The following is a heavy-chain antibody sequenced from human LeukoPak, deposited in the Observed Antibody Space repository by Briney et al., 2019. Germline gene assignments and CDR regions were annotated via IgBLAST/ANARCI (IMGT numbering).Heavy chain of an antibody. CDR1: DSIESHN. CDR3: ASLYYYHRTGYYSHAIDI. Sequence: SETLSLTCTGDSIESHNWGWIRQPPGKGLEWIGSIYYSGSTYYDPSLKSRVTISVDTSKNQFSLKLSSVTAADTAVYYCASLYYYHRTGYYSHAIDIWGQGTTVTVSS. J-gene: IGHJ3*02. V-gene: IGHV4-39*07. D-gene: IGHD3-22*01. CDR2: IYYSGST.